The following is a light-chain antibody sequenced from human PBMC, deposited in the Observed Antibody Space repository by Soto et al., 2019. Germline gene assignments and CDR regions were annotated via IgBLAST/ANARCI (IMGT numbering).Light chain of an antibody. Sequence: EIVLTQSPGTLSLSPGERATLSCRASQSVSSSYLAWYQQKPGQAPRLLIYGASSRATGIPDRFSGSGSGTDFTLTISRLEPDDVAVYYCQQYGSSPAVTFGGVTKVEI. CDR3: QQYGSSPAVT. V-gene: IGKV3-20*01. J-gene: IGKJ4*01. CDR1: QSVSSSY. CDR2: GAS.